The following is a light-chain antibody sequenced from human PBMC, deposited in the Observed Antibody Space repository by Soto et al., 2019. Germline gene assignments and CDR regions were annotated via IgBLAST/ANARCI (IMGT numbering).Light chain of an antibody. CDR3: QQLNTLPFT. J-gene: IGKJ5*01. CDR2: EAS. V-gene: IGKV1-9*01. Sequence: DIPLTQSPSLLSASVGDRVTITFRASHDISTYLAWYQQKPGKAPKLMIYEASTLQSGVPSRFSGSGSGTEFTLTISGLLPEDFATYHCQQLNTLPFTFGQGTRLEI. CDR1: HDISTY.